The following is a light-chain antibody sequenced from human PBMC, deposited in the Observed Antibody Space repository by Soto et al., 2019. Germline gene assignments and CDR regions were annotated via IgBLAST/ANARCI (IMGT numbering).Light chain of an antibody. CDR3: QQYSSSRT. J-gene: IGKJ1*01. CDR2: GAS. Sequence: DIVLTQSPATLSLSPGERATLSCRASQSVSNLLAWYQQKPGQAPRLLIYGASSRATGIPARFSGSGSGTEFTLTISSLQSEDFAVYYCQQYSSSRTFGQGTKVDIK. V-gene: IGKV3-15*01. CDR1: QSVSNL.